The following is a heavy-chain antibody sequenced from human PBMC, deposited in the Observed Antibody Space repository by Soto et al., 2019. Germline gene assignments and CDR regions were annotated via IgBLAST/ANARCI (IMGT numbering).Heavy chain of an antibody. V-gene: IGHV3-30-3*01. Sequence: QVQLVESGGGVVQPGRSLRLSCAASGFTFSSYAMHWVRQAPGKGLEWVAVISYDGSNKYYANSVKGRFTISRDNSKNTLYLQMNSLRAEDTAVYYCARGEGFGAPFGYWGQGTLVTVSS. CDR3: ARGEGFGAPFGY. D-gene: IGHD3-10*01. J-gene: IGHJ4*02. CDR2: ISYDGSNK. CDR1: GFTFSSYA.